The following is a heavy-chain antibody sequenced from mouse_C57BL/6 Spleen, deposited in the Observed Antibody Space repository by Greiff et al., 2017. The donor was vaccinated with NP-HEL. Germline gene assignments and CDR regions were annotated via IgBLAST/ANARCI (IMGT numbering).Heavy chain of an antibody. CDR2: IWSGGST. CDR1: GFSLTSYG. Sequence: QVQLQQSGPGLVQPSQSLSITCTVSGFSLTSYGVHWVRQSPGKGLEWLGVIWSGGSTDYNAAFISRLSISKDNSKSQVFFKMNSLQADDTAIYYCASLTGTEYFDVWGTGTTVTVSS. D-gene: IGHD4-1*01. J-gene: IGHJ1*03. CDR3: ASLTGTEYFDV. V-gene: IGHV2-2*01.